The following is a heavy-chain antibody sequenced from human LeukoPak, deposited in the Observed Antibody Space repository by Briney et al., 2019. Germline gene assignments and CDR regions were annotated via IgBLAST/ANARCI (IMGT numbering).Heavy chain of an antibody. Sequence: GESLKISCKGSGYSFTSYWIGWVRQMPGKGLEWMGIINPGYSDIRYSPSFQGQVTFSADKSISTAYLQWGSLKASDTAIYYCARHDKGYSGYVTLDYWGQGTLVTVSS. J-gene: IGHJ4*02. D-gene: IGHD5-12*01. CDR2: INPGYSDI. V-gene: IGHV5-51*01. CDR3: ARHDKGYSGYVTLDY. CDR1: GYSFTSYW.